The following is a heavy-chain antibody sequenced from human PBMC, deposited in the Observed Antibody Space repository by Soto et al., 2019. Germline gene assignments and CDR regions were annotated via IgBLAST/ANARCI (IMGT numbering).Heavy chain of an antibody. CDR1: GYTFTSYA. J-gene: IGHJ6*03. Sequence: ASVKVSCKASGYTFTSYAMHWVRQAPGQRLEWMGWINAGNGNTKYSQKFQGRVTITRDTSASTAYMELSSLRSEDTAVYYCARDLFQYYYMDVWGKGTTVTVSS. V-gene: IGHV1-3*01. CDR2: INAGNGNT. CDR3: ARDLFQYYYMDV.